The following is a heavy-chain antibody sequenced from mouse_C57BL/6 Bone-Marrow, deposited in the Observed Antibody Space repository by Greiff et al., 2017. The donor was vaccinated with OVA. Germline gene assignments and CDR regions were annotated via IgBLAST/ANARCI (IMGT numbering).Heavy chain of an antibody. CDR3: ARQNYYSVRFAY. Sequence: EVKVVESGGDLVKPGGSLKLSCAASGFTFSSYGMSWVRQTPDKRLEWVATISSGGSYTYYPDSVKGRFTISRDNAKNTLYLQMSSLKSEDTAMYYCARQNYYSVRFAYWGQGTLVTVSA. D-gene: IGHD2-12*01. CDR2: ISSGGSYT. CDR1: GFTFSSYG. J-gene: IGHJ3*01. V-gene: IGHV5-6*01.